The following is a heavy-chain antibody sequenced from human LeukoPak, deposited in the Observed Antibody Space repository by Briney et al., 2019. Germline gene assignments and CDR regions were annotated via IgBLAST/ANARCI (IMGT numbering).Heavy chain of an antibody. CDR2: ISSSSSYI. V-gene: IGHV3-21*01. CDR1: GFTFSSYS. CDR3: ARDGGQQLVSFDY. Sequence: GGSLRLSCAASGFTFSSYSMNWVRQAPGKGLGWVSSISSSSSYIYYADSVKGRFTISRDNAKNSLYLQMNSLRAEDTAVYYCARDGGQQLVSFDYWGQGTLVTVSS. J-gene: IGHJ4*02. D-gene: IGHD6-13*01.